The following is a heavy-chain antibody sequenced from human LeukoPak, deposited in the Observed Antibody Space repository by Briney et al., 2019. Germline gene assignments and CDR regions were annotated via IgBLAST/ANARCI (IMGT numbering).Heavy chain of an antibody. CDR3: ASTGYDFWSGYYLDY. D-gene: IGHD3-3*01. Sequence: ASVKVSCKASGGTFSSYAISWVRQAPGQGLEWMGIINPSGGSTSYAQKFQGRVTMTRDTSTSTVYMELSSLRSEDTAVYYCASTGYDFWSGYYLDYWGQGTLVTVSS. CDR1: GGTFSSYA. V-gene: IGHV1-46*01. CDR2: INPSGGST. J-gene: IGHJ4*02.